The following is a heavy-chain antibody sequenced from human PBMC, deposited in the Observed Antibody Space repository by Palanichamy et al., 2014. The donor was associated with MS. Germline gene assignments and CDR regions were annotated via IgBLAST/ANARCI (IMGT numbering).Heavy chain of an antibody. J-gene: IGHJ6*03. Sequence: QVQLVESGGGVVQPGRSLRLSCTASGFTFSTYTMHWVRQTPDKGLEWVAVISSDEGNKYYRDSAKGRFTISRDNSKNTLYLQMNNLRDEDTAVYYCVRAGYGSGSYFGNYYMDVWGKGTKVTVSS. D-gene: IGHD3-10*01. V-gene: IGHV3-30-3*01. CDR3: VRAGYGSGSYFGNYYMDV. CDR2: ISSDEGNK. CDR1: GFTFSTYT.